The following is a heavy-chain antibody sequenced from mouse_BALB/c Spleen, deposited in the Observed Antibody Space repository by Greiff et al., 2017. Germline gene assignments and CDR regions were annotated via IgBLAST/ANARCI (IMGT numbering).Heavy chain of an antibody. J-gene: IGHJ3*01. CDR2: ISSGGST. V-gene: IGHV5-6-5*01. D-gene: IGHD1-1*01. CDR1: GFTFSSYA. Sequence: EVQLQESGGGLVKPGGSLKLSCAASGFTFSSYAMSWVRQTPEKRLEWVASISSGGSTYYPDSVKGRFTISRDNARNILYLQMSSLRSEDTAMYYCARRYGSSYDVLAYWGQGTLVTVSA. CDR3: ARRYGSSYDVLAY.